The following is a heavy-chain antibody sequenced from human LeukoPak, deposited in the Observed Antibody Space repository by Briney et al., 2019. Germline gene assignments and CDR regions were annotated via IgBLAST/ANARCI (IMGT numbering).Heavy chain of an antibody. Sequence: GGSLRLSCAASGFTFSSYAMSWARQAPGKGLEWVSAISGSGGSTYYADSVKGRFTISRDNSKNTLYLQMNSLRAEDTAVYYCANHYDSSGYYSLFDYWGQGTLVTVSS. CDR2: ISGSGGST. CDR3: ANHYDSSGYYSLFDY. D-gene: IGHD3-22*01. V-gene: IGHV3-23*01. CDR1: GFTFSSYA. J-gene: IGHJ4*02.